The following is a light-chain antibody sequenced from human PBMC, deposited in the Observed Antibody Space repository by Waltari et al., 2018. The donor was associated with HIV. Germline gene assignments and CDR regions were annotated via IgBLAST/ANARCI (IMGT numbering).Light chain of an antibody. J-gene: IGLJ2*01. CDR1: SSAVGSYNL. CDR3: CSYAGSSTYVV. CDR2: EVS. Sequence: QSALTQPASVSGSPGQSLTISCPGTSSAVGSYNLVSWYQQHPGKAPKLMIYEVSKRPSGVSNRFSGSKSGNTASLTISGLQAEDEADYYCCSYAGSSTYVVFGGGTKLTVL. V-gene: IGLV2-23*02.